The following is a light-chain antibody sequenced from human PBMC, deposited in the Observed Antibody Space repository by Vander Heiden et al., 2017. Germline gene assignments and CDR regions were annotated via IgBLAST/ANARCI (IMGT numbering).Light chain of an antibody. J-gene: IGLJ2*01. CDR3: SSYTSSSTLVL. CDR1: SSDAGGYNY. V-gene: IGLV2-14*01. Sequence: QSALTQPASVSGSPGQSITISCTGASSDAGGYNYVSWYQQHPGDSPKLMIYGVRNRPSGVSNRFSGSKSGNTASLTISGLQAEDEAGYYCSSYTSSSTLVLFGGGTKLTVL. CDR2: GVR.